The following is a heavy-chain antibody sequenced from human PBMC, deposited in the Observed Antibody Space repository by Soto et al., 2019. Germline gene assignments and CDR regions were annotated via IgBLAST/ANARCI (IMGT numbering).Heavy chain of an antibody. Sequence: QVPLVQSGAEVKKPGASVRLSCKVSGKSFDNFAVHWVRQTPGQRPEWMGRINVGDDKTKYSEKFQGRVIVSCDTSATTAYMELRALSSEDTAVYYCARAKYDYIWGSYHPFDQWAQGAQVTVAS. CDR3: ARAKYDYIWGSYHPFDQ. V-gene: IGHV1-3*01. J-gene: IGHJ4*02. CDR1: GKSFDNFA. CDR2: INVGDDKT. D-gene: IGHD3-16*02.